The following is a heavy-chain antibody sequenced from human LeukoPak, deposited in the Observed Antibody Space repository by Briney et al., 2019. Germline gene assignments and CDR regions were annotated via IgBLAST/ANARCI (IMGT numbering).Heavy chain of an antibody. J-gene: IGHJ4*02. V-gene: IGHV3-11*04. D-gene: IGHD3-22*01. CDR1: GFTFSDYY. CDR2: ISSSGSTI. CDR3: VRDYYDSSGYYYVGFDY. Sequence: GGSLRLSCAASGFTFSDYYMSWIRQAPGKGLEWVSYISSSGSTIYYADSVKGRFTISRDNAKNSLYLQMNSLRAEDTAVYYCVRDYYDSSGYYYVGFDYWGQGTLVTVSS.